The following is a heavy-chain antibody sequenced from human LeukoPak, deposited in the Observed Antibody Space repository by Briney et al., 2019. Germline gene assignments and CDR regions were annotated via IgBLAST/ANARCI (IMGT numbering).Heavy chain of an antibody. CDR2: INHSGST. J-gene: IGHJ6*03. CDR3: ARLLGYCSSTSCRNYYYYYYMDV. CDR1: GGSFSGYH. V-gene: IGHV4-34*01. Sequence: PSETLSLTCAVYGGSFSGYHWSWIRQPPGKGLEWIGEINHSGSTNYNPSLKSRVTISVDTSKNQFSLKLSSVTAADTAVYYCARLLGYCSSTSCRNYYYYYYMDVWGKGTTVTVSS. D-gene: IGHD2-2*01.